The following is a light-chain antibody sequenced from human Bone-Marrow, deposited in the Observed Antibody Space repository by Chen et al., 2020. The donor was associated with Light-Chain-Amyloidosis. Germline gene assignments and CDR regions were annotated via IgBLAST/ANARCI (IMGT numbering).Light chain of an antibody. V-gene: IGLV2-14*03. CDR1: SRDVGRYTY. Sequence: QSALTQPAPVSGSPGKSITIPCTGTSRDVGRYTYVSWYQQHPGKVPKLIIHDVSDRPSGVSDRFSGYNSGNTATLTISRVEAGDEADYYCQVWDRSSDRPVFGGGTKLTVL. CDR2: DVS. CDR3: QVWDRSSDRPV. J-gene: IGLJ3*02.